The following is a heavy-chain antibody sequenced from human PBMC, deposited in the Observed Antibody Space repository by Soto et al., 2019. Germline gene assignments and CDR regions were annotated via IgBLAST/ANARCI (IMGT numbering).Heavy chain of an antibody. CDR1: GGSFSGYY. CDR2: INHSGST. V-gene: IGHV4-34*01. D-gene: IGHD2-21*01. CDR3: ARNSAQFEVLYYMDV. Sequence: SETLSLTRAVYGGSFSGYYWSWIRQPPGKGLEWIGEINHSGSTNYNPSLKSRVTISVDTSKNQFPLKLSSVTAADTAVYYCARNSAQFEVLYYMDVWGKGTTVTVSS. J-gene: IGHJ6*03.